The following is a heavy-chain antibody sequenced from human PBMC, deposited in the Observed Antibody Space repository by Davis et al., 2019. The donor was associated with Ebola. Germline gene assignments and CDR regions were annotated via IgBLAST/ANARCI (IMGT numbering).Heavy chain of an antibody. D-gene: IGHD2/OR15-2a*01. Sequence: PSETLSLTCTVSGGSISSYYWSWIRQPPGKGLEWIGSIYHSGSAFYNPSLKNRVTISVDRSENQFSLTLDSVTAADTAVYYCAKSLLRIAAFDAWGQGTVVTVSS. J-gene: IGHJ5*02. V-gene: IGHV4-59*03. CDR1: GGSISSYY. CDR3: AKSLLRIAAFDA. CDR2: IYHSGSA.